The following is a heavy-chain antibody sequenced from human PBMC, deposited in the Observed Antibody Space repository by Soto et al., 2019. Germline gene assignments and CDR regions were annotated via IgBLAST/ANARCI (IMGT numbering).Heavy chain of an antibody. V-gene: IGHV2-5*02. Sequence: QITLKESGPALVKPTQTLTLTCTFSGFSLSTSGVSVGWIRQPPGKALEWLALIYWDDDKSYSPSLKDRLTITKDTSKNQVIHTMTNMDPVDTGTNFCAHRRGRISTTSAGYYGYYDLWGRGNLVTVSS. J-gene: IGHJ2*01. CDR1: GFSLSTSGVS. D-gene: IGHD2-2*01. CDR2: IYWDDDK. CDR3: AHRRGRISTTSAGYYGYYDL.